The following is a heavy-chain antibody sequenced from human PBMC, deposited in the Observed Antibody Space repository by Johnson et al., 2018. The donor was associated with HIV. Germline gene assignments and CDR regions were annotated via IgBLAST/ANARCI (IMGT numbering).Heavy chain of an antibody. D-gene: IGHD6-19*01. CDR1: GFTLSSYG. V-gene: IGHV3-30*02. J-gene: IGHJ3*02. Sequence: QVQVVESGGGLVQPGGSLRLSCAASGFTLSSYGMHWVRQAPGKGLEWVAFIHYDGSNKYYGDSVKGRFTNSRDNSKNTLYLQMNSLRAETTAVYYCARVLYRGAGHPDACDIWGQGTMVTVSS. CDR3: ARVLYRGAGHPDACDI. CDR2: IHYDGSNK.